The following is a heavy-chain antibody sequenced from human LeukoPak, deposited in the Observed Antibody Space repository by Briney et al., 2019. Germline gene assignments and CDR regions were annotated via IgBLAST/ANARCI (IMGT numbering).Heavy chain of an antibody. Sequence: PGGSLRLSCAASGFTFSIYAMNWVRQAPGKGLEWVSAVSGSGGTTFYADSVKGRFTISRDNSKNTLYLQMNSLRAEDTAVYYCAKHTSNQYSYVEYYFDYWGQGTLVTVSS. CDR1: GFTFSIYA. CDR3: AKHTSNQYSYVEYYFDY. V-gene: IGHV3-23*01. J-gene: IGHJ4*02. CDR2: VSGSGGTT. D-gene: IGHD5-18*01.